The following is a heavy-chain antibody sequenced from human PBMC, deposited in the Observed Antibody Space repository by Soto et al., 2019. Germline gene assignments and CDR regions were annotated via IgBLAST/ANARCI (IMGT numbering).Heavy chain of an antibody. D-gene: IGHD2-2*01. CDR1: GGSISSSSYY. Sequence: SETLSLTCTVSGGSISSSSYYWGWIRQPPGKGLEWIGSIYYSGSTYYNPSLKSRVTKSVATSKNQFSLKLSSVTASDTAVYYCASDPEDCSSTSCYGGWSQGTLVTVSS. J-gene: IGHJ4*02. CDR3: ASDPEDCSSTSCYGG. V-gene: IGHV4-39*01. CDR2: IYYSGST.